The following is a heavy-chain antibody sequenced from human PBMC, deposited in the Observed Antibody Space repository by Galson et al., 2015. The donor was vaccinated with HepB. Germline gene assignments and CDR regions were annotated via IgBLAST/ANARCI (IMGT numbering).Heavy chain of an antibody. CDR1: GFTFSSYG. CDR2: IRYDGSNK. D-gene: IGHD6-13*01. V-gene: IGHV3-30*02. Sequence: SLRLSCAASGFTFSSYGMHWVRQAPGKGLEWVAFIRYDGSNKYYADSVKGRFTISRDNSKNTLYLHMNSLRAEDTAVYYCAKSRIISSSWYSGVNYYYYYYMDVWGKGTTVTVSS. J-gene: IGHJ6*03. CDR3: AKSRIISSSWYSGVNYYYYYYMDV.